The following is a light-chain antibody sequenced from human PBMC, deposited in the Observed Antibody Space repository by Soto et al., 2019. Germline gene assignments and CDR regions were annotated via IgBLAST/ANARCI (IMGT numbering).Light chain of an antibody. J-gene: IGLJ1*01. Sequence: QSVLTQPRSVSGSPGQSVTISCPGTSSYVGGYKYVSWYQQHPGKAPKLMIYDVSKRPSGVPDRFSGSKSGNTASLTISGLQAEDEADYYCCSYAGSYTYVFGTGTKVTVL. V-gene: IGLV2-11*01. CDR1: SSYVGGYKY. CDR3: CSYAGSYTYV. CDR2: DVS.